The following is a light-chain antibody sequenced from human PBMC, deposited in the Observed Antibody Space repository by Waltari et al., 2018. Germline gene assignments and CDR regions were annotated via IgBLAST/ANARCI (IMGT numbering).Light chain of an antibody. V-gene: IGLV2-11*01. CDR1: SSDVGGYNY. CDR3: CSYAGSLWV. Sequence: QSALTQPRSVSGSPGQSVTISCTGTSSDVGGYNYVSWYQQHPGKAPKLMIYDVSKRPSGVPDRFPGSTSGNPASLTISGLQAEDEADYYCCSYAGSLWVFGGGTKLTVL. CDR2: DVS. J-gene: IGLJ3*02.